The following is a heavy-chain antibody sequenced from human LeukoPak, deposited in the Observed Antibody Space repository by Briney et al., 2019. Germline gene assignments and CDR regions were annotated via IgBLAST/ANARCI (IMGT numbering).Heavy chain of an antibody. CDR2: ISYDGSNK. CDR1: GFTFSSYS. CDR3: AKDSGASGPFDY. Sequence: GGSLRLSCAASGFTFSSYSMNWVRQAPGKGLEWVAVISYDGSNKYYADSVKGRFTISRDNSKNTLYLQMNSLRAEDTAVYYCAKDSGASGPFDYWGQGTLVTVSS. V-gene: IGHV3-30*18. D-gene: IGHD6-19*01. J-gene: IGHJ4*02.